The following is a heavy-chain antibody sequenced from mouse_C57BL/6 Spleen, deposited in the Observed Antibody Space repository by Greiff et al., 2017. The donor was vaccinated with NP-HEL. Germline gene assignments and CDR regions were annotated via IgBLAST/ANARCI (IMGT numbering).Heavy chain of an antibody. CDR2: IDPSDSYT. J-gene: IGHJ4*01. V-gene: IGHV1-50*01. CDR1: GYTFTSYW. D-gene: IGHD1-2*01. CDR3: ARWDTTAYYYAMDY. Sequence: VQLQQPGAELVKPGASVKLSCKASGYTFTSYWMQWVKQRPGQGLEWIGEIDPSDSYTNYNQKFKGKATLTVDTSSSTAYMQLSSLTSEDSAVYYCARWDTTAYYYAMDYWGQGTSVTVSS.